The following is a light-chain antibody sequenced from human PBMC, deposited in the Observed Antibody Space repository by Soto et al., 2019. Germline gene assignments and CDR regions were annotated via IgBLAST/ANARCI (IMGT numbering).Light chain of an antibody. V-gene: IGLV2-8*01. CDR2: EVS. J-gene: IGLJ2*01. CDR1: SSDVGGYNY. Sequence: QAVVTQPPSASGSPGQSVTISCTGTSSDVGGYNYVSWYQQHPGKAPKLMISEVSKRPSGVPDRFSGSKSGNTASLTVSGLQVEDEADYYCSSFAGNNNLVFGGGTKLTVL. CDR3: SSFAGNNNLV.